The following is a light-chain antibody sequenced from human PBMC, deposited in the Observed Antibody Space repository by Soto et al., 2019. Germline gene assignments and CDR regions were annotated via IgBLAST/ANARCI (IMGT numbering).Light chain of an antibody. CDR3: QQYGSSPYT. CDR1: QSVSSSY. CDR2: GAS. J-gene: IGKJ2*01. Sequence: EIVLTQSPGTLSLSPGERATLSCRASQSVSSSYLAWYQQKPGQAPRLLIYGASSRATGIPDRFSGSGSGKDFTLSISRLELEDFAVYYCQQYGSSPYTFGQGTKLEIK. V-gene: IGKV3-20*01.